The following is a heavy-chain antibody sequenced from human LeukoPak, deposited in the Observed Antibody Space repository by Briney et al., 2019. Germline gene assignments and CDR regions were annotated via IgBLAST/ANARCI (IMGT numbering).Heavy chain of an antibody. CDR3: ARIRGEINAFDI. J-gene: IGHJ3*02. CDR2: ISGSGGST. CDR1: GFTFSSYG. Sequence: GGTLRLSCAASGFTFSSYGMSWVRQAPGKGLEWVSAISGSGGSTYYADSVKGRFTISRDNSKNTLYLQMNSLRAEDTAVYYCARIRGEINAFDIWGQGTMVTVSS. D-gene: IGHD3-16*01. V-gene: IGHV3-23*01.